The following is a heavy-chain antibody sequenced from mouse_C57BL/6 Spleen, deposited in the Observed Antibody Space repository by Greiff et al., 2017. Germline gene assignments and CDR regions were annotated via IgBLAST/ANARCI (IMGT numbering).Heavy chain of an antibody. D-gene: IGHD2-1*01. J-gene: IGHJ2*01. CDR3: ARDYGNYRFDY. V-gene: IGHV1-64*01. Sequence: VQLQQSGAELVKPGASVKLSCKASGYTFTSYWMHWVKQRPGQGLEWIGMIHPNSGSTNYNEKFKSKATLTVDKSSSTAYMQLSSLTSEDSAVYYCARDYGNYRFDYWGQGTTLTVSS. CDR1: GYTFTSYW. CDR2: IHPNSGST.